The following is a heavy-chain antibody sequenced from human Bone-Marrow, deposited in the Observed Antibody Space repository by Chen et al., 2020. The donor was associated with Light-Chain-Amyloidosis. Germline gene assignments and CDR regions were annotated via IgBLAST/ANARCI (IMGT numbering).Heavy chain of an antibody. D-gene: IGHD3-22*01. J-gene: IGHJ6*02. V-gene: IGHV4-39*07. CDR1: GGSISSSSYY. CDR3: VRDTYDSSTYYTYRSIDV. CDR2: IYYSGST. Sequence: QLQLQESGPGLVKPSETLSLTCTVSGGSISSSSYYWGWIRQPPGKGLEWIGSIYYSGSTYYNPSLKSRVTISVDTSKNQFSLKMNSVTAADTAFYYCVRDTYDSSTYYTYRSIDVWGQGTTVTVSS.